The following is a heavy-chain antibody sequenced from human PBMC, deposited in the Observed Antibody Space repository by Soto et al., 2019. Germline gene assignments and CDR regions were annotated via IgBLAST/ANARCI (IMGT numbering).Heavy chain of an antibody. D-gene: IGHD4-4*01. CDR1: GGSFSGYY. CDR3: ARGPLYGTVSDD. CDR2: INHSGST. Sequence: QVQLPQWGAGLLKPSETLSLTCAVYGGSFSGYYWSWIRQPPGKGLEWIGEINHSGSTNYNPSLKSQVTISVDTSNNHVSLKLSSVSAADTSVYYCARGPLYGTVSDDWGQGTLVTVSS. J-gene: IGHJ4*02. V-gene: IGHV4-34*01.